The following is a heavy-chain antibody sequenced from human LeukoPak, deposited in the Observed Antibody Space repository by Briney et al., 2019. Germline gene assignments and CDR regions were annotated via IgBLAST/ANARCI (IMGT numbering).Heavy chain of an antibody. J-gene: IGHJ3*02. CDR1: GGSISSGSYY. Sequence: PSETLSLTCTVSGGSISSGSYYWSWIRQPAGKGLEWIGRIYTSGSTNYNPSLKSRVTISVDTSKNQFSLKLSSVTAADTAVYYCARYCSGGSCYISSHDAFDIWGQGTMVTVSS. CDR2: IYTSGST. CDR3: ARYCSGGSCYISSHDAFDI. D-gene: IGHD2-15*01. V-gene: IGHV4-61*02.